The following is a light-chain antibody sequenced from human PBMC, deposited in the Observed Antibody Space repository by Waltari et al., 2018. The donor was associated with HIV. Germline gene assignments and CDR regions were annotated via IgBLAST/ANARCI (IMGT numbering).Light chain of an antibody. J-gene: IGLJ2*01. CDR3: CSYAGSTTV. V-gene: IGLV2-23*02. Sequence: QSALTQPASVSGSPGQSITISCTGTSTDIGTYNFVSWYQQHPGKAPKLMIHEFSTRPSGVSNRFSGSKSGNTASLTISGLQAEDEADYSCCSYAGSTTVFGGGTKLTVL. CDR2: EFS. CDR1: STDIGTYNF.